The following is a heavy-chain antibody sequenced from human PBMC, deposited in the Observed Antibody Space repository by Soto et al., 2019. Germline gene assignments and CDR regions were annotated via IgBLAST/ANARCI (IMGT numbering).Heavy chain of an antibody. Sequence: RASVKVSCKASGDTLSNYGISWVRQAPGKAPEWMGGIIPILGEPNYAQKFQGRVTISADKSTNTDYMELSSLRSEDTAMYYCARDIGGFYFDSWGQGTLVTVSS. J-gene: IGHJ4*02. V-gene: IGHV1-69*06. D-gene: IGHD1-26*01. CDR1: GDTLSNYG. CDR3: ARDIGGFYFDS. CDR2: IIPILGEP.